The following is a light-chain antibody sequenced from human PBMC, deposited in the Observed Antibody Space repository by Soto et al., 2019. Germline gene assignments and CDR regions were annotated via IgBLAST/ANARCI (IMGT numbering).Light chain of an antibody. CDR2: DAS. V-gene: IGKV1-5*01. CDR1: QSISRY. CDR3: QQYDSYSYT. Sequence: DIQMTQSPSSLSASVGDRVTITCRASQSISRYLNWFQQKPGKAPKLLIFDASSLGSGVPSRFSGSGSGTEFTLTISSLQPDDFATYYCQQYDSYSYTFGQGTKLEIK. J-gene: IGKJ2*01.